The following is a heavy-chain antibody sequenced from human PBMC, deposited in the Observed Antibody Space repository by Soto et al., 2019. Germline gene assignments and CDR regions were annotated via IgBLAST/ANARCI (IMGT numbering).Heavy chain of an antibody. J-gene: IGHJ4*02. CDR1: GYTFTSYG. D-gene: IGHD3-22*01. V-gene: IGHV1-18*01. Sequence: QVQLVQSGPEVKKPGASVKVSCKTSGYTFTSYGISWVRQAPGQGLEWMGWITANNVNTNYAQKFRGRVTMTTDTSTATAYMELRSLRSDDTAVYYCARDMGGYYFEPNDYWGQGTLVTVSS. CDR2: ITANNVNT. CDR3: ARDMGGYYFEPNDY.